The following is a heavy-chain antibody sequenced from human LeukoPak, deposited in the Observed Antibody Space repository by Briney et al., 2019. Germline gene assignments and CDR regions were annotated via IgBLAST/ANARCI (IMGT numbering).Heavy chain of an antibody. CDR3: ARSMKPYGDSRDY. D-gene: IGHD4-17*01. CDR1: GYTFTGYY. Sequence: ASVKVSCKASGYTFTGYYMHWVRQAPGQGLEWMGWINPNSGGTNYAQKFQGRVTMTRDTSISTAYMGLSRLRSDDTAVYYCARSMKPYGDSRDYWGQGTLVTVSS. V-gene: IGHV1-2*02. CDR2: INPNSGGT. J-gene: IGHJ4*02.